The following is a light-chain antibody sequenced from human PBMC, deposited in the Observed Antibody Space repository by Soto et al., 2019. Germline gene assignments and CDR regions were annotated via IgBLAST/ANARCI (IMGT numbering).Light chain of an antibody. CDR3: QHRSNWPPWT. Sequence: EIVLTQSPATLSLSPGERATLSCRAGQSVSSYLAWYQQKPGQAPRLLMYDASNRATGIPARFSGSGSGTDFTLTISSLEPEDFAVYYCQHRSNWPPWTFGQGTKVEI. V-gene: IGKV3-11*01. CDR2: DAS. J-gene: IGKJ1*01. CDR1: QSVSSY.